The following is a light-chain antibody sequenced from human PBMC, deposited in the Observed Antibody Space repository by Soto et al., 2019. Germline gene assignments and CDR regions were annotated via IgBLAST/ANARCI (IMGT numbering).Light chain of an antibody. CDR3: SSYTSSSTLV. Sequence: QSALTQPASVSGSPGQSITISCTGTSSDVGGYNYVSWYQQHPGKAPKLMIYEVSNRPSGVSNRFSGSKSGNTASLTISGLQAEDEADYYSSSYTSSSTLVFGEGTKLTVL. CDR2: EVS. J-gene: IGLJ3*02. V-gene: IGLV2-14*01. CDR1: SSDVGGYNY.